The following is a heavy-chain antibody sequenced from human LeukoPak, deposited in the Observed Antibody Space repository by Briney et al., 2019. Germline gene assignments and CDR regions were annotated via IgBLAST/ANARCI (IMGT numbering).Heavy chain of an antibody. CDR3: ARGGGMATIYFPRL. D-gene: IGHD5-24*01. J-gene: IGHJ4*02. CDR2: IIPILGIA. Sequence: GASVTVSCKASGGTFSSYAISWVRQAPGQGLEWMGRIIPILGIANYAQKFQGRVTITADKSTSTAYMELSSLRSEDTAVYYCARGGGMATIYFPRLWGQGTLVTVSS. CDR1: GGTFSSYA. V-gene: IGHV1-69*04.